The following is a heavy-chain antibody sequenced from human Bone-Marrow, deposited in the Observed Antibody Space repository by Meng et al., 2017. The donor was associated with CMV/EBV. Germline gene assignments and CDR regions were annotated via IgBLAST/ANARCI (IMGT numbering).Heavy chain of an antibody. J-gene: IGHJ6*02. CDR1: GFTVSSNY. D-gene: IGHD2-2*01. V-gene: IGHV3-53*01. Sequence: GESLKISCAASGFTVSSNYMSWVRQAPGKGLEWVSVIYSGGSTYYADSVKGRFTISRDNSRNTLYLQMNSLRVEDTAVYYCVKGGSTTSYYYGMDVWGQGTSVTVSS. CDR3: VKGGSTTSYYYGMDV. CDR2: IYSGGST.